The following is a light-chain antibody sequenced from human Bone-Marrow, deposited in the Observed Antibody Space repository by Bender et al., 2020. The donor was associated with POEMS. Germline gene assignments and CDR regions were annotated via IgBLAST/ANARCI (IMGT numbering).Light chain of an antibody. CDR1: NSNIGYDS. CDR2: NSD. J-gene: IGLJ2*01. CDR3: VAWDDTLNGWV. Sequence: QSVLTQPPSASGTPGQTVTISCSGSNSNIGYDSGNWYQQLPGSAPKLLIYNSDQRPSGVPDRFSGSMSGTSASLAISGLHSEDEADYYCVAWDDTLNGWVFGGGTKLTVL. V-gene: IGLV1-44*01.